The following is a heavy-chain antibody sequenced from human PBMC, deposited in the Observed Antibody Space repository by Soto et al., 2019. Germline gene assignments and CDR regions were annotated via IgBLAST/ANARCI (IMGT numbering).Heavy chain of an antibody. CDR2: ISAYNGNT. CDR3: AREAYYYGSGSYYNVDYYYYGMDV. V-gene: IGHV1-18*01. CDR1: GYTFTSYG. D-gene: IGHD3-10*01. Sequence: ASVKVSCKASGYTFTSYGISWVRQAPGQGLEWMGWISAYNGNTNYAQKLQGRVTMTTDTSTSTAYMELRSLRSDDTAVYYCAREAYYYGSGSYYNVDYYYYGMDVWGQGTTVTVSS. J-gene: IGHJ6*02.